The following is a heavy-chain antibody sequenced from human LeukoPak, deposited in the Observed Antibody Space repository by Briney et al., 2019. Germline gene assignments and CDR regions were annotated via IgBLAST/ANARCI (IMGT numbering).Heavy chain of an antibody. CDR1: GYTLTELS. D-gene: IGHD3-22*01. V-gene: IGHV1-24*01. Sequence: ASVKVSCKVSGYTLTELSMHWVRQAPGKGLEWMGGFDPEDGETIYAQKFQGRVTMTEDTSTDTAYMELSSLRSEDTAVYYCARDQAHYYDSSGYSPFGYWGQGTLVTVSS. CDR2: FDPEDGET. CDR3: ARDQAHYYDSSGYSPFGY. J-gene: IGHJ4*02.